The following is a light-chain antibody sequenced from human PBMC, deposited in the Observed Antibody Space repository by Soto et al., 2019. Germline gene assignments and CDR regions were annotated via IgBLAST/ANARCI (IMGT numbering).Light chain of an antibody. CDR2: DAS. CDR3: QQYDNFPLT. J-gene: IGKJ4*01. CDR1: QDIRNY. Sequence: DIQMTQSPSSLSASVGDRVTITCQASQDIRNYLNWYQQKPGKAPKFLIYDASNLETGVPSRFSGSGSGTDFTFTISSLQPEDIGTYYCQQYDNFPLTFGGGTKVEIK. V-gene: IGKV1-33*01.